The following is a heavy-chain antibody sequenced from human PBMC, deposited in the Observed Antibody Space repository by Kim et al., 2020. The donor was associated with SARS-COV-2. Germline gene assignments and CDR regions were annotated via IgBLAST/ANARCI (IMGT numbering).Heavy chain of an antibody. CDR3: ARVGYCGGDCYSLPDY. D-gene: IGHD2-21*02. J-gene: IGHJ4*02. Sequence: SVKGRFTISRDNSKDTLYLQMNSLRAEDTAVYYCARVGYCGGDCYSLPDYWGQGTLVTVSS. V-gene: IGHV3-30*07.